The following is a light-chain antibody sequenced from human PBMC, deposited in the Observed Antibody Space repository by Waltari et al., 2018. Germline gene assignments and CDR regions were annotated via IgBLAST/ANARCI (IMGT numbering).Light chain of an antibody. CDR3: AAWDYSLNGVL. CDR2: SNN. J-gene: IGLJ2*01. CDR1: NSNIGSNP. V-gene: IGLV1-44*01. Sequence: QSVVTQPPSASGTPGQRVTISCSGSNSNIGSNPVNWYQQLPGTAPKVLIYSNNQRPSGVPDRFSGSKSRTSASLAISGLQSEDEADYYCAAWDYSLNGVLFGGGTKLTVL.